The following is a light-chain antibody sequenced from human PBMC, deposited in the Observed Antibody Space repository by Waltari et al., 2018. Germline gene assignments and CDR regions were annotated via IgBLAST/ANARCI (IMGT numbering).Light chain of an antibody. CDR1: QSVGTN. CDR3: QQYNDWPPWT. CDR2: GAF. V-gene: IGKV3-15*01. J-gene: IGKJ1*01. Sequence: IVMTQSPATLSVSPGGTVTLPCRASQSVGTNLAWYQQKTGQAPRLLIYGAFTRATGIPARFSGGGSGTDFTLTITSMQSEDFAVYYCQQYNDWPPWTFGQGTKVDIK.